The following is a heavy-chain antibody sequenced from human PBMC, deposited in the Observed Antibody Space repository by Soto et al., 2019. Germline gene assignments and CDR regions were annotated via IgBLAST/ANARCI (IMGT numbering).Heavy chain of an antibody. CDR2: AYYSGTT. V-gene: IGHV4-59*01. CDR1: GVSINSYY. Sequence: SETLSLTCTVSGVSINSYYWTWIRQPPGKGLEWIGYAYYSGTTNYNPSLKSRVTTSVHTSKNQFSLKLSSVTTADTAVYYCARVAGGPGGVLAEVEYWDQGALVTVSS. J-gene: IGHJ4*02. D-gene: IGHD3-16*01. CDR3: ARVAGGPGGVLAEVEY.